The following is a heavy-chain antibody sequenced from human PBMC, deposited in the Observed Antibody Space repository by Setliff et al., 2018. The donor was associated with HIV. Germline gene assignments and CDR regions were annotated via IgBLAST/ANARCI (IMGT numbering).Heavy chain of an antibody. J-gene: IGHJ4*02. CDR1: GYRFTNYW. CDR2: IYPGDSDT. V-gene: IGHV5-51*01. Sequence: GESLKISCKGSGYRFTNYWIAWVRQMPGKGLEWMGIIYPGDSDTRYSPSFQGQVTISADKSISTAYLQWSSLKASDTAMYYCARLSGNLAVAGNYYFDYWGQGTLVTVSS. D-gene: IGHD6-19*01. CDR3: ARLSGNLAVAGNYYFDY.